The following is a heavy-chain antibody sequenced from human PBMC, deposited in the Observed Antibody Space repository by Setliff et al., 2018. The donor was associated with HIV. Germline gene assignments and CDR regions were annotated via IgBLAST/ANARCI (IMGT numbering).Heavy chain of an antibody. CDR2: INAGNGNT. Sequence: ASVKVSCKASGYTFTSYVMHWVRQAPGQRLEWMGWINAGNGNTKYSQKFQGRVTFTSDTSASTAYMEVSNLRSDDTAVYYCATDDYNGDSFDNWGQGTLVTVSS. V-gene: IGHV1-3*01. J-gene: IGHJ4*02. CDR3: ATDDYNGDSFDN. CDR1: GYTFTSYV. D-gene: IGHD4-4*01.